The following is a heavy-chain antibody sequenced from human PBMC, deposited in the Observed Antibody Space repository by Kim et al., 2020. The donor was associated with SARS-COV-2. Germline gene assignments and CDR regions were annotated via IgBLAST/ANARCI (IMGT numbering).Heavy chain of an antibody. J-gene: IGHJ4*02. V-gene: IGHV3-11*01. Sequence: GGSINDAESVNGRFTISKDNNTTSLSLQMNSLTPEDTAVYYCVREPGNWGQGTLVTVSS. CDR3: VREPGN. CDR2: GGSI.